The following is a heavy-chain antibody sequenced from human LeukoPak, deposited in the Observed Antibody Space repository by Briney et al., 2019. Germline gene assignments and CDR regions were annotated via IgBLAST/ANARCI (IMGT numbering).Heavy chain of an antibody. D-gene: IGHD4-17*01. V-gene: IGHV4-59*01. CDR2: IYYSGST. Sequence: SETLSLTCTVSGGSISSYYWSWIRQPRGKGLEWIGYIYYSGSTDYNPSLKSRVTISVDTSKNQFSLKLSSVTAADTAVYYCAMSTRATVTMAPSDYWGQGTLVTVSS. CDR1: GGSISSYY. J-gene: IGHJ4*02. CDR3: AMSTRATVTMAPSDY.